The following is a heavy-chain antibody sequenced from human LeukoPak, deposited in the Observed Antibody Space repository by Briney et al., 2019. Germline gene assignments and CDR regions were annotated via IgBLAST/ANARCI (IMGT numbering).Heavy chain of an antibody. V-gene: IGHV4-4*07. CDR2: IYTSGST. CDR1: GDSISSFH. CDR3: ASEAYYYDSSGYYKY. Sequence: SETLSLTCTVSGDSISSFHWSWIRQPAGKGLEWIGRIYTSGSTNYNPSLKSQVTMSVDTSKNQFSLKLSSVTAADTAVYYCASEAYYYDSSGYYKYWGQGTLVTVSS. J-gene: IGHJ4*02. D-gene: IGHD3-22*01.